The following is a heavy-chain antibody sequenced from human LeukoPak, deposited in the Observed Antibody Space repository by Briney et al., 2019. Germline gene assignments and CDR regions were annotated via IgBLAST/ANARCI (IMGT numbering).Heavy chain of an antibody. D-gene: IGHD4-11*01. V-gene: IGHV1-69*02. CDR3: THYSNYRYYFDY. J-gene: IGHJ4*02. CDR2: IIPILGIA. Sequence: SVKVSCKASGGTFSSYTISWVRQAPGQGLEWMGRIIPILGIANYAQKFQGSVTITADKSTSTAYMELSSLRSEDTAVYYCTHYSNYRYYFDYWGQGTLVTVSS. CDR1: GGTFSSYT.